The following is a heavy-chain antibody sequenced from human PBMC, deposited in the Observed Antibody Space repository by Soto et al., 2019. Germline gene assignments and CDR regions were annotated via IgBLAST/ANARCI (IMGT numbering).Heavy chain of an antibody. CDR2: IKGVGGRN. Sequence: DVQLVESGGGLGQPGGSLKLACAASGFTFNTYWMTWVRQAPGKGLGWVANIKGVGGRNHYVDSVEGRFTISRDNAKNSLFLQMNSLRVEDTAVYYCARDSSPGSGNVWYDDFDVWGQGTKVTVSS. CDR3: ARDSSPGSGNVWYDDFDV. CDR1: GFTFNTYW. V-gene: IGHV3-7*01. D-gene: IGHD6-19*01. J-gene: IGHJ3*01.